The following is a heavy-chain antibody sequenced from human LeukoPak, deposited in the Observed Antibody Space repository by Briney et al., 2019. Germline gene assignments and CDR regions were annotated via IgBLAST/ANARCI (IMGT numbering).Heavy chain of an antibody. V-gene: IGHV1-18*01. CDR3: ARFFRHQLPTSDF. D-gene: IGHD2-2*01. J-gene: IGHJ4*02. Sequence: ASVNVSCKACGYTFTSYGISWVRQAPGQGLEWMGWISAYNGNTNNAQKLQGRVTMTTDTSTSTAYMELRSLRSDDTAVYYCARFFRHQLPTSDFWGPGTLVSVSS. CDR1: GYTFTSYG. CDR2: ISAYNGNT.